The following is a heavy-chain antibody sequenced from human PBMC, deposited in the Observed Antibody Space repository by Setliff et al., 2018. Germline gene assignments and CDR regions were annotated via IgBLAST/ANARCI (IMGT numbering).Heavy chain of an antibody. V-gene: IGHV3-15*01. J-gene: IGHJ6*02. Sequence: PGGSLRLSCAASGFTLSNAWMIWVRQAPGKGLEWVGQIKSKPDGGAAEYASPVRGRFTISRDDSKSTLYLQMSSLKTEDTAVYYCSTAEGDSSSFYHNMDVWSQGSTVTVSS. CDR1: GFTLSNAW. D-gene: IGHD6-6*01. CDR3: STAEGDSSSFYHNMDV. CDR2: IKSKPDGGAA.